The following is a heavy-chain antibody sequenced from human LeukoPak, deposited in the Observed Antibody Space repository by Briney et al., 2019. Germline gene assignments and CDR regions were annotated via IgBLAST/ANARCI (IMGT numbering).Heavy chain of an antibody. CDR1: GFTFSNYW. CDR3: TRSPSSIQSYYYDL. V-gene: IGHV3-7*03. Sequence: GGSLRLSCAASGFTFSNYWMSWVRQTPGKGLEWVANINQDGSEKYSVDSVKGRFTISRDNAKNSLYLHMNSLKTEDTAVYYCTRSPSSIQSYYYDLWGQGTLVTVSS. J-gene: IGHJ4*02. D-gene: IGHD3-22*01. CDR2: INQDGSEK.